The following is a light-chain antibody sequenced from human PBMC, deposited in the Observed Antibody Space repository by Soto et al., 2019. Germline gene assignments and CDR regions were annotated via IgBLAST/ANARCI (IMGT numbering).Light chain of an antibody. CDR2: DVN. CDR3: SSYGGRNDLI. Sequence: QSALTQPPSASGSPGQSVIISCTGTSSDIGFYDYVSWYRHHPGQAPKLLIYDVNKRPSGVPDRFSGSKSGNSASLTVSGLQAEDEADYYCSSYGGRNDLIFGTGTKLTVL. CDR1: SSDIGFYDY. V-gene: IGLV2-8*01. J-gene: IGLJ1*01.